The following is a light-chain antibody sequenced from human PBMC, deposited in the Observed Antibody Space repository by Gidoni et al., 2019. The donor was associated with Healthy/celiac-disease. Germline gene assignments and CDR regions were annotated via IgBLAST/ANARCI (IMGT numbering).Light chain of an antibody. Sequence: IVLTQSPATLSLSPGERATLSCRASQRVSSYLAWYQQKPGQAPRLLIYDASNRATGIPARFSGRGSGTDFTLNISSLEPEDFAVYYCQQRSNWPELTFXGXTKVEIK. CDR1: QRVSSY. V-gene: IGKV3-11*01. J-gene: IGKJ4*01. CDR2: DAS. CDR3: QQRSNWPELT.